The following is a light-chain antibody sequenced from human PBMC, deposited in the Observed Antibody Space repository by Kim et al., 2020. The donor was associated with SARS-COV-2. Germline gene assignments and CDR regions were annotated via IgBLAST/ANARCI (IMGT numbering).Light chain of an antibody. V-gene: IGLV2-14*04. J-gene: IGLJ3*02. CDR3: SSYTRSGTLYVV. CDR1: SSDIGDNKY. Sequence: SITSSYAGSSSDIGDNKYVSWYQQPPGKAPKLIISAVSDRPSGISNRFSGSKSGNTASLTISRLQAEDEADYYCSSYTRSGTLYVVFGGGTQLTVL. CDR2: AVS.